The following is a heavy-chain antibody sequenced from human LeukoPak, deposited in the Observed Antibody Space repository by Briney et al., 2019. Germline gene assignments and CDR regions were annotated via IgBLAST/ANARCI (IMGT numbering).Heavy chain of an antibody. Sequence: EASVKVSCKASGYTFTSYDINWVRQATGQGLEWMGWMNPNSGNTGYAQKFQGRVTITRNTSISTAYMELSSLRSEDTAVYYCARGRVPMKTMVRGVMNLWGQGTLVTVSS. CDR3: ARGRVPMKTMVRGVMNL. D-gene: IGHD3-10*01. CDR2: MNPNSGNT. J-gene: IGHJ5*02. V-gene: IGHV1-8*03. CDR1: GYTFTSYD.